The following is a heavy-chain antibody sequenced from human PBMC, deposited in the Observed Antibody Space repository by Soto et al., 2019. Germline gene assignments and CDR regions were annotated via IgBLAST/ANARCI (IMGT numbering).Heavy chain of an antibody. J-gene: IGHJ3*02. CDR1: GYSFTSYW. D-gene: IGHD3-22*01. Sequence: PGESLKISCKGSGYSFTSYWIGWVRQMPGKGLEWMGIIYPGDSDTRYSPSFQGQVTISTDKSISTAYLQWSSLKASDTAMYYCARHPVVTYYYDSSGYFIDAFDIWGQGTMVTVSS. CDR2: IYPGDSDT. CDR3: ARHPVVTYYYDSSGYFIDAFDI. V-gene: IGHV5-51*01.